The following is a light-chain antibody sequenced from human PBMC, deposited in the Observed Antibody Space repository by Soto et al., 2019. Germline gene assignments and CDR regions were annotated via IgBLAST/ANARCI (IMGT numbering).Light chain of an antibody. J-gene: IGLJ7*01. CDR2: EDS. CDR1: NIGSKS. CDR3: QVWDSSSDHAV. V-gene: IGLV3-21*02. Sequence: SYELTQPPSVSVTPGQTARITCGGNNIGSKSVHWYQQKPGQAPVLVVYEDSDRPSGIPERFSGSNSGNTATLTISRVEAGDEADYYCQVWDSSSDHAVFGGGTQLTVL.